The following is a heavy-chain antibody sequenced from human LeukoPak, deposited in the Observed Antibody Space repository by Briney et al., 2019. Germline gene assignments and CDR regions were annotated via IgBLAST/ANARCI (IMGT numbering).Heavy chain of an antibody. Sequence: GGSLRLSCAASGFTFGTFWMHWVRQAPGKGLVWVSRINPEETTTNYADAVKGRFTISRDNAKNTLYLQMNSQRAEDTAVYYCARGGLEPVDYWGQGTLVTVSS. J-gene: IGHJ4*02. CDR2: INPEETTT. D-gene: IGHD1-14*01. V-gene: IGHV3-74*01. CDR1: GFTFGTFW. CDR3: ARGGLEPVDY.